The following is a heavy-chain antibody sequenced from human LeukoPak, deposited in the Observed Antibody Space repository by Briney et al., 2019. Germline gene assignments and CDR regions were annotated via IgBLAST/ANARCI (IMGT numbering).Heavy chain of an antibody. D-gene: IGHD3-9*01. J-gene: IGHJ4*02. Sequence: SETLSLPCAVYGGSFSGYYWSWIRQPPVTELEWIGEINHSGSTNYNPSLKSRVTISVDTSNNQFSLKLSSVTAADTAVFHAAEGIRYFDWFHFDYWGQGTLVTVSS. CDR3: AEGIRYFDWFHFDY. V-gene: IGHV4-34*01. CDR1: GGSFSGYY. CDR2: INHSGST.